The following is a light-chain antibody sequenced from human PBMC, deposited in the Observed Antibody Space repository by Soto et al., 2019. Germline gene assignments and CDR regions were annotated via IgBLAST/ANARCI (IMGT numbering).Light chain of an antibody. CDR3: QRYGSSPLIT. J-gene: IGKJ5*01. CDR1: QSVSSSS. Sequence: ETVLTQSPGPLSLSPGERATLSCRASQSVSSSSLAWYQQRPGQAPRLLIYGTSSRATGIPDRFSGSGSGTDFTLTISRLEPEDFAVYFCQRYGSSPLITFGQGTRLEIK. CDR2: GTS. V-gene: IGKV3-20*01.